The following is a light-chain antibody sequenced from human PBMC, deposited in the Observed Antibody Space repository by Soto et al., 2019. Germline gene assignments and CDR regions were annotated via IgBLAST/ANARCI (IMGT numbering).Light chain of an antibody. CDR2: VAS. CDR3: QQTFSPPYT. V-gene: IGKV1-39*01. CDR1: QIISNS. J-gene: IGKJ2*01. Sequence: DIQMTQSLSSLSASVGDTVTITCRASQIISNSLSWYQQKPGKAPKFLIYVASTLQRGVPSRFSGSGSGTDFTLTISSLQPEDVATYYCQQTFSPPYTFGQGTKLEIK.